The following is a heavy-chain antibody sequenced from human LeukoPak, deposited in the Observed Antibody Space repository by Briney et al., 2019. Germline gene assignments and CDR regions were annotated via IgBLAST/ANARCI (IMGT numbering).Heavy chain of an antibody. Sequence: SETLSLTCTVSGGSISSYYWSWIRQPAGRGLEWIGRFYTSGSTNYNPSLKSRVTMSVDTSKNQFSLKLSSVTAADTAVYYCASEGAVADNPLPYYMDVWGKGTTVTVSS. CDR2: FYTSGST. J-gene: IGHJ6*03. CDR3: ASEGAVADNPLPYYMDV. V-gene: IGHV4-4*07. D-gene: IGHD6-19*01. CDR1: GGSISSYY.